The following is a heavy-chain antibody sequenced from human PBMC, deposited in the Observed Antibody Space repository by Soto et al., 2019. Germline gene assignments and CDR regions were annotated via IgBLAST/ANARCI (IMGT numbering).Heavy chain of an antibody. CDR1: GFTSISDS. CDR3: ARDSKTKATTN. V-gene: IGHV3-21*01. D-gene: IGHD1-1*01. CDR2: ISSSSSYI. Sequence: GSLRLTCSASGFTSISDSMNWVRQAPGKGLEWVSSISSSSSYIYYADSVKGRFTISRDNAKNSLYLQMNSLRAEDTAVYYCARDSKTKATTNWGQGTLVTVSS. J-gene: IGHJ4*02.